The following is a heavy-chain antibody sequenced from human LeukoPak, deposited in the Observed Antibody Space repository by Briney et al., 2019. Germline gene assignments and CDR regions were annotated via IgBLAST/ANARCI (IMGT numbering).Heavy chain of an antibody. CDR1: GLIVSNNY. Sequence: GGSLRLSCAASGLIVSNNYMSWVRQAPGKGLEWVSIVYSGGHTYYADSVKGRFTISRDKSKNTLYLQMNSLRAEDTAVYYCAKQKYSRIFDYWGQGTLVTVSS. CDR3: AKQKYSRIFDY. D-gene: IGHD5-18*01. V-gene: IGHV3-53*01. J-gene: IGHJ4*02. CDR2: VYSGGHT.